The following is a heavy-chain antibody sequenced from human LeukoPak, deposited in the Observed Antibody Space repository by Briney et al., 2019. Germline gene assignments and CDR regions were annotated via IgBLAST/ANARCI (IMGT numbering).Heavy chain of an antibody. Sequence: PSETLSLTCTVSGGSISSYYWSWIRQHPGKGLEWIGYIYYSGSTYYSPSLKSRITMSVDTSKNQFSLKLSSVTAADTAVYYCASLQDILTGYTSDYWGQGTLVTVSS. V-gene: IGHV4-59*06. CDR1: GGSISSYY. D-gene: IGHD3-9*01. CDR3: ASLQDILTGYTSDY. CDR2: IYYSGST. J-gene: IGHJ4*02.